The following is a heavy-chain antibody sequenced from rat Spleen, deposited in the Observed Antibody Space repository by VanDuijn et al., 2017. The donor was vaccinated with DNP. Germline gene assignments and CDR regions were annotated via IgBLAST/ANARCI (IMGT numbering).Heavy chain of an antibody. V-gene: IGHV5-29*01. CDR2: ITYDGSRT. CDR3: ARPRYQMGWFAY. J-gene: IGHJ3*01. D-gene: IGHD1-12*02. CDR1: GFTFSDYY. Sequence: EVQLVESGGGLVQPGRSLKLSCAASGFTFSDYYMAWVRQAPTKGLEWVATITYDGSRTYYRDSVKGRFTISRDNAKSSLSLQMDSLRSEDTATYYCARPRYQMGWFAYWGQGTLVTVSS.